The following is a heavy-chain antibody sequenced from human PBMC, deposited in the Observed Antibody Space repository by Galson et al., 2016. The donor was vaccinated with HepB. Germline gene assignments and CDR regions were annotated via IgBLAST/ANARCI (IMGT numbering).Heavy chain of an antibody. CDR3: ARERKLELDYYYYYGMDV. CDR2: INPSGGDT. D-gene: IGHD1-7*01. V-gene: IGHV1-46*03. Sequence: SVKVSCKASGYTFTSYYMHWVRQAPGQGLEWMGIINPSGGDTSYAQKFQGRVTMTRDTSPSTVYMELSSLRSEDTALYYCARERKLELDYYYYYGMDVWGQGTTVTVSS. J-gene: IGHJ6*02. CDR1: GYTFTSYY.